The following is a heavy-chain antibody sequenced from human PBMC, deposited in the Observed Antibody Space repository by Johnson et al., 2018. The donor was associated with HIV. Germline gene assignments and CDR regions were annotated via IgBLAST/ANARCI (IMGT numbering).Heavy chain of an antibody. V-gene: IGHV3-30*04. CDR3: ARGDSSGEAFDI. J-gene: IGHJ3*02. CDR2: ISYDGGNK. Sequence: QVQLVESGGGVVQPGRSLRLSCAASGFTFSSYAMHWVRQAPGKGLEWVAVISYDGGNKYYADSVKGRFTISRDNSKNTLYLQMNSLRAEDTAVYYCARGDSSGEAFDIWGQGTMVTVSS. CDR1: GFTFSSYA. D-gene: IGHD3-22*01.